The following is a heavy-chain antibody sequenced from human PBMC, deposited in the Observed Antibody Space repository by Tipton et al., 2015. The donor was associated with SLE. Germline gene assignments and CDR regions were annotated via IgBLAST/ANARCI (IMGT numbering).Heavy chain of an antibody. J-gene: IGHJ4*02. D-gene: IGHD1-26*01. CDR1: GFTFSSYA. CDR3: ARDPGSRELPFDY. CDR2: ISYDGSNK. V-gene: IGHV3-30-3*01. Sequence: SLRLSCAASGFTFSSYAMHWVRQAPGKGLEWVAVISYDGSNKYYADSVKGRFTISRDNSKNTLYLQMNSLRAEDTAVYYCARDPGSRELPFDYWGQGTLVTVSS.